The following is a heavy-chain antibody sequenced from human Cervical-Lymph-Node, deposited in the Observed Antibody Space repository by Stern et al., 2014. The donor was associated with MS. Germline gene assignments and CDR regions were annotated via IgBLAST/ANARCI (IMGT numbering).Heavy chain of an antibody. CDR3: AKDHRIAAPGTTPFDS. D-gene: IGHD6-13*01. CDR2: VSGSGQTT. V-gene: IGHV3-23*04. Sequence: EMQLVESGGGVAQPGGSLRLSCAASGFTFNFYAMNWVRQAPGKGLIWVSSVSGSGQTTYYRDSVKGRFTISRDNFKKTLYLQMNGLRAEDTAVYYCAKDHRIAAPGTTPFDSWGPGTLVTVSS. J-gene: IGHJ4*02. CDR1: GFTFNFYA.